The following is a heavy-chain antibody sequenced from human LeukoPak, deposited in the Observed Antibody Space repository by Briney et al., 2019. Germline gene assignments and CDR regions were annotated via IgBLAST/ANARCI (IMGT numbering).Heavy chain of an antibody. D-gene: IGHD3-3*01. CDR1: GFTFSSYS. V-gene: IGHV3-21*01. CDR3: ARVWSGSLG. Sequence: GGSLRLSCAASGFTFSSYSMNWVRQAPGKGLEWVSSTNSGSSYIHYADSVKGRFTISRDNAKNSLYLQMNSLRAEDTAVYYCARVWSGSLGWGRGTLVTVSS. J-gene: IGHJ4*02. CDR2: TNSGSSYI.